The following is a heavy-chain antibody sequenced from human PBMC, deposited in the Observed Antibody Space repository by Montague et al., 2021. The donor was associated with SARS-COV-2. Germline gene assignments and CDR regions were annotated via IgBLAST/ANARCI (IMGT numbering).Heavy chain of an antibody. CDR1: GDSITTYY. CDR3: ARAETTCSIASAVKYFDY. J-gene: IGHJ4*02. CDR2: IYFTGTT. D-gene: IGHD1-1*01. Sequence: SETLSLTCSVSGDSITTYYWSWIRQSPGRGLEWIGYIYFTGTTKYNPSLKSRVTISVDTSRKQFSLKLKSVTAADTAVYYCARAETTCSIASAVKYFDYWGQGAPVTVSS. V-gene: IGHV4-59*01.